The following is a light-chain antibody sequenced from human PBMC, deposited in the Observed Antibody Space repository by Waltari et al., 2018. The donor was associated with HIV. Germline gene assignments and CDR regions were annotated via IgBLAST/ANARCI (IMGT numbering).Light chain of an antibody. J-gene: IGLJ3*02. V-gene: IGLV1-44*01. CDR3: TTWDDRLNALV. Sequence: QSVLTQPPSASGTPGQTVPISCSGSRSNIGSNTLNWYQHLPGTAPKLLIYSNNVRPSGVPDRFSGFKSGTSASLAISGLQSQDEADYYCTTWDDRLNALVFGGGTEVTVL. CDR2: SNN. CDR1: RSNIGSNT.